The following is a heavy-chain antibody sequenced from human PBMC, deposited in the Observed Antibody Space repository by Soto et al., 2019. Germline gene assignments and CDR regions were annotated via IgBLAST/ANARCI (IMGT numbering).Heavy chain of an antibody. CDR2: ISSSGAGT. CDR1: RFTFSSYG. Sequence: GSLRLSCAASRFTFSSYGMTWVRQAPGKGLEWVSAISSSGAGTFYADTVKGRFTISKDSSKNTLYLQMNSLRAEDTAIYYCAKKGYCTGDACYAFDYWGQGTLVTVSS. CDR3: AKKGYCTGDACYAFDY. J-gene: IGHJ4*02. D-gene: IGHD2-8*02. V-gene: IGHV3-23*01.